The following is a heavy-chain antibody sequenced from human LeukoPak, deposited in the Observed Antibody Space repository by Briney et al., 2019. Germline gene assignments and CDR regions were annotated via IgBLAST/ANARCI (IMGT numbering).Heavy chain of an antibody. Sequence: GGSLRLSCAASGFTFCSYGMHWLRQAPGKGLEWVAVISYDGSNKYYADSVKGRFTISRDNSKNTLYLQMNSLRAEDTAVYYCAKVGTVYYFDYWGQGTLVTVSS. CDR2: ISYDGSNK. D-gene: IGHD4-17*01. V-gene: IGHV3-30*18. J-gene: IGHJ4*02. CDR1: GFTFCSYG. CDR3: AKVGTVYYFDY.